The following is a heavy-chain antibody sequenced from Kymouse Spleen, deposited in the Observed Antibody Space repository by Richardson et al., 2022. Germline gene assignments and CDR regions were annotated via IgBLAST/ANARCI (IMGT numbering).Heavy chain of an antibody. Sequence: EVQLVESGGGLVQPGRSLRLSCAASGFTFDDYAMHWVRQAPGKGLEWVSGISWNSGSIGYADSVKGRFTISRDNAKNSLYLQMNSLRAEDTALYYCAKESNWITRDYYYYGMDVWGQGTTVTVSS. CDR1: GFTFDDYA. J-gene: IGHJ6*02. CDR3: AKESNWITRDYYYYGMDV. CDR2: ISWNSGSI. V-gene: IGHV3-9*01. D-gene: IGHD1-20*01,IGHD1-7*01,IGHD7-27*02.